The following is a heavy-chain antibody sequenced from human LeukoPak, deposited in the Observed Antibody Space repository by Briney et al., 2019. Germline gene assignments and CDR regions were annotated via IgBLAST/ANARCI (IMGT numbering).Heavy chain of an antibody. CDR3: TTVSYGGAYYYYYYMDV. V-gene: IGHV3-15*01. D-gene: IGHD4-23*01. Sequence: GGSLRLSCAASEFTFSNAWMSWVRQAPGKGLEWVGRIKSKTDGGTTDYAAPVKGRFTISRDDSKSTLYLQMNSLKTEDTAVYYCTTVSYGGAYYYYYYMDVWGKGTTVTVSS. J-gene: IGHJ6*03. CDR1: EFTFSNAW. CDR2: IKSKTDGGTT.